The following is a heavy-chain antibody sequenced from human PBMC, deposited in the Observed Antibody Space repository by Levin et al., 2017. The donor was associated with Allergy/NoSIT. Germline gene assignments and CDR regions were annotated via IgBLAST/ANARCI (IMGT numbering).Heavy chain of an antibody. V-gene: IGHV4-38-2*02. D-gene: IGHD3-10*01. CDR3: ARDRRYDYGSGTFFPFDS. CDR1: GLSISSFYF. Sequence: RSQTLSLTCTVSGLSISSFYFWGWIRQPPGKGLEWIGSIAHSGATYYNPSLRSRVTMSVDTSKNQFSLSLSSVTAADTAVYYCARDRRYDYGSGTFFPFDSWGQGTLVNVSS. J-gene: IGHJ5*01. CDR2: IAHSGAT.